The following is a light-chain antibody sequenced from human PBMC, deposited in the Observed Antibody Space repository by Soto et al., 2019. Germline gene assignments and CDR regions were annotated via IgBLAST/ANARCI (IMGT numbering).Light chain of an antibody. CDR1: SSNIGGNT. Sequence: QSVLTQPPSASGTPGQRVTISCSGSSSNIGGNTVNWYQQLPASAPKLLIYGNHQRPSGVPDRFSGSKSGTSASLAISGLQSEDEADYYCGSWDDSLSGVIFGGGTKVTVL. J-gene: IGLJ2*01. CDR2: GNH. CDR3: GSWDDSLSGVI. V-gene: IGLV1-44*01.